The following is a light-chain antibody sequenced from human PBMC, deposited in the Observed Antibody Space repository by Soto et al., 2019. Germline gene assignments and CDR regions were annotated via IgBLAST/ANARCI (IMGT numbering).Light chain of an antibody. V-gene: IGKV4-1*01. CDR3: QQYYSTPPT. J-gene: IGKJ1*01. CDR2: WAS. CDR1: QSVLYSSNNRNY. Sequence: DIVMTQSPDSLAVSLGERATINCKSSQSVLYSSNNRNYLAWYQQKPGQPPKLLIYWASTRESGVTDRFSGSGSWTDFTLTISSLQAEDVAVYFCQQYYSTPPTFGQGNKVEIK.